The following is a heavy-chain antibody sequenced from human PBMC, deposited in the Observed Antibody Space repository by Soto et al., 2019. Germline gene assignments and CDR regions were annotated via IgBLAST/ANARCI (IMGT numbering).Heavy chain of an antibody. CDR2: ISWNSGSI. D-gene: IGHD6-13*01. CDR1: GFTFDDYA. V-gene: IGHV3-9*01. CDR3: AKDLTAAGTDYYYYYMDV. J-gene: IGHJ6*03. Sequence: GGSLRLSCAASGFTFDDYAMHWARQAPGKGLEWVSGISWNSGSIGYADSVKGRFTISRDNAKNSLYLQMNSLRAEDAALYYCAKDLTAAGTDYYYYYMDVWGKGTTVTVSS.